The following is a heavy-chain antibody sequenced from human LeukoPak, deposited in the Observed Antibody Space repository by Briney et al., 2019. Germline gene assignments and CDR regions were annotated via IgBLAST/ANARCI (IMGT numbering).Heavy chain of an antibody. D-gene: IGHD3-22*01. CDR2: IKQDGSEK. Sequence: GGSLRLSCAASGFTFSHYWMSWVRQAPGKGLEWVANIKQDGSEKYYVDSMKGRFTISRDNSKNTLYLQMNSLRAEDTALYYCARDGGYDTSGYSHWGQGTLVTVSS. V-gene: IGHV3-7*01. J-gene: IGHJ4*02. CDR3: ARDGGYDTSGYSH. CDR1: GFTFSHYW.